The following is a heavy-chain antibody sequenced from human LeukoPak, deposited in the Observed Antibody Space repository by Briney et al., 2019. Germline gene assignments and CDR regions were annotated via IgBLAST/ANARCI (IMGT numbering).Heavy chain of an antibody. CDR1: GFTFSSYG. J-gene: IGHJ4*02. V-gene: IGHV3-33*01. Sequence: GRSLRLSCAASGFTFSSYGMHWVRQAPGKGLEWVAVIWYDGSNKYYADSVNGRFTISRDNSKNTLYLQMNSLRAEDTAVYYCAREAVAHRGFDYWGQGTLVTVSS. CDR2: IWYDGSNK. D-gene: IGHD6-19*01. CDR3: AREAVAHRGFDY.